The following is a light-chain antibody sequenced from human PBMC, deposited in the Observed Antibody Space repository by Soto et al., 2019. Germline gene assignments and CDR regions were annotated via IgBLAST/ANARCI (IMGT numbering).Light chain of an antibody. CDR3: CSFAVGAALV. J-gene: IGLJ2*01. V-gene: IGLV2-23*01. CDR2: EGT. CDR1: SSNVGTYDL. Sequence: QSVLTQPASVSASPGQSITISCTGTSSNVGTYDLVSWYQHHPDKAPKLIIYEGTKRPSGISSRFSGSKSGNTASLTISGIQAEDDADYYCCSFAVGAALVFGGGTKLTVL.